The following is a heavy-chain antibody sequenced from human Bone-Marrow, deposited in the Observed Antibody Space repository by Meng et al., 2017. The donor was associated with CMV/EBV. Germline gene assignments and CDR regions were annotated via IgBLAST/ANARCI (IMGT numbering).Heavy chain of an antibody. D-gene: IGHD3-3*01. CDR1: AFTFTRHS. CDR2: IRSKAYGGTT. J-gene: IGHJ4*02. CDR3: TRDETYYDFWSGYCSDY. Sequence: GESLKISCAASAFTFTRHSMNWVRQAPGKGLEWVGFIRSKAYGGTTEYAASVKGRFTISRDDSKSIAYLQMNSLKTEDTAVYYCTRDETYYDFWSGYCSDYWGQGTLVTVSS. V-gene: IGHV3-49*04.